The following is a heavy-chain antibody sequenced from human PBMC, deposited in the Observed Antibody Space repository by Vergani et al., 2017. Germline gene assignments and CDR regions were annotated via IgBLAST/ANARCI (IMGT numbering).Heavy chain of an antibody. CDR2: ISGSGGST. J-gene: IGHJ4*02. V-gene: IGHV3-23*01. CDR1: GFTFSSYA. CDR3: AERYGDDGYSPF. Sequence: EVQLLESGGGLVQPGGSLRLSCAASGFTFSSYAMSWVRQAPGKGLEWVSAISGSGGSTYYADSVKGRFTISRDNSKNTLYLQMSSLRVEDTAIYYCAERYGDDGYSPFWGQGTLVTVSS. D-gene: IGHD5-18*01.